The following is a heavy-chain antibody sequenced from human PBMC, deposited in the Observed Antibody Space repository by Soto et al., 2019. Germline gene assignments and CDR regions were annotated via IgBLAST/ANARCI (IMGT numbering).Heavy chain of an antibody. CDR3: ASTTTGVNACHI. Sequence: GASVKVSCKTSGGTFSSYAMNWLRQAPGQGLEWMGGIIPILGTPNNAQKFQGRVTITADESTSTAYMEPSSLTSEGTAVYYCASTTTGVNACHIWGKGTMVTVSS. CDR2: IIPILGTP. D-gene: IGHD7-27*01. CDR1: GGTFSSYA. J-gene: IGHJ3*02. V-gene: IGHV1-69*13.